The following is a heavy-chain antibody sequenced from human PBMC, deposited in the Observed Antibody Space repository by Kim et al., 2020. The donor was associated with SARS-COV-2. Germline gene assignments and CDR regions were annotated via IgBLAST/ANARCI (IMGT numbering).Heavy chain of an antibody. Sequence: GGSLRLSCAASGFTFSSYGMHWVRQAPGKGLEWVAVISYDGSNKYYADSVKGRFTISRDNSKNTLYLQMNSLRAEDTAVYYCAKDLSVHEWSHFDYWGQGTLVTVSS. CDR3: AKDLSVHEWSHFDY. CDR2: ISYDGSNK. D-gene: IGHD3-3*01. V-gene: IGHV3-30*18. J-gene: IGHJ4*02. CDR1: GFTFSSYG.